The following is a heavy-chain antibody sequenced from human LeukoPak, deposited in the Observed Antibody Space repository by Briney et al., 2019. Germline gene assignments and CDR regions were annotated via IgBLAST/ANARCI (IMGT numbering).Heavy chain of an antibody. V-gene: IGHV1-46*01. Sequence: ASVKVSCKASGYTFTSYYMHWVRQAPGQGLEWMGIINPSGGSTSYAQKFQGRVTMTRDTSTSTVYMELSSLRSEDTAVYYCARVAAGTGYYYYGMDVWGQGTTVTVSS. CDR2: INPSGGST. D-gene: IGHD6-13*01. CDR1: GYTFTSYY. J-gene: IGHJ6*02. CDR3: ARVAAGTGYYYYGMDV.